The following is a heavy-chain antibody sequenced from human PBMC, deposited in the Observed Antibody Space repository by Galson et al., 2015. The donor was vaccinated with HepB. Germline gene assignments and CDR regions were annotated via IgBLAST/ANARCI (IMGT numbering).Heavy chain of an antibody. D-gene: IGHD2-2*01. Sequence: SLRLSCAASGFTSSNAWMSWVRQAPGKGLEWVGRIKSKTDGGTTDYAAPVKGRFTITRDDSKNTLYLQMNSLKTEDTAVYYCTTDHVVVVPAATVGYYYYGMDVWGQGTTVTVSS. CDR3: TTDHVVVVPAATVGYYYYGMDV. J-gene: IGHJ6*02. CDR1: GFTSSNAW. CDR2: IKSKTDGGTT. V-gene: IGHV3-15*01.